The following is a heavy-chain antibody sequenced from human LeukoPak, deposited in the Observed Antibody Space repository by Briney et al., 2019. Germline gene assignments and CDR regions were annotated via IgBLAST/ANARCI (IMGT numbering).Heavy chain of an antibody. J-gene: IGHJ4*02. V-gene: IGHV3-9*01. Sequence: GGSLRFSCAASGFTFDDYAMHWVRQAPGKGLEWVSGISWNSGSIGYADSVKGRFTISRDNAKNSLYLQMNSLRAEDTALYYCAKTYYYDSSGHPFDYWGQGTLVTVSS. CDR1: GFTFDDYA. D-gene: IGHD3-22*01. CDR2: ISWNSGSI. CDR3: AKTYYYDSSGHPFDY.